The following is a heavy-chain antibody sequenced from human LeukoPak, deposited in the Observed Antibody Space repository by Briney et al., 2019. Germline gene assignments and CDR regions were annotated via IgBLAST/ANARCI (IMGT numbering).Heavy chain of an antibody. CDR1: GYTFTGYY. CDR3: AREYDFWSGYLGY. Sequence: ASVKVSCKASGYTFTGYYMHWVRQAPGQGLEWMGWINPNSGGTNYAQKFQGRVTMTRDTSISTAYMELGRLRSDDTAVYYCAREYDFWSGYLGYWGQGTLVTVSS. J-gene: IGHJ4*02. V-gene: IGHV1-2*02. CDR2: INPNSGGT. D-gene: IGHD3-3*01.